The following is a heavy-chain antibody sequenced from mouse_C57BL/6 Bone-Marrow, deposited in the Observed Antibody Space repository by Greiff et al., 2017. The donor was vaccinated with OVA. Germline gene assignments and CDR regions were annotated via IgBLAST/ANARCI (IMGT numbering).Heavy chain of an antibody. CDR1: GFTFSSYA. CDR2: ISDGGSYT. J-gene: IGHJ3*01. Sequence: EVQVVESGGGLVKPGGSLKLSCAASGFTFSSYAMSWVRQTPEKRLEWVATISDGGSYTYYPDNVKGRFTISRDNAKNNLYLQMSHLKSEDTAMYYCARDRRDSSSWFAYWGQGTLVTVSA. V-gene: IGHV5-4*01. D-gene: IGHD3-2*02. CDR3: ARDRRDSSSWFAY.